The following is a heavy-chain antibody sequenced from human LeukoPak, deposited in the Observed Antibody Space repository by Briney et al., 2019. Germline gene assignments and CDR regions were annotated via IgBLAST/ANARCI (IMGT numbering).Heavy chain of an antibody. D-gene: IGHD3-22*01. CDR3: ARLGYDSSGYYPGNWYFDL. J-gene: IGHJ2*01. CDR1: GGSISSYY. CDR2: IYYSGST. V-gene: IGHV4-59*08. Sequence: SETLSLTCTVSGGSISSYYWSWIRQPPGKGLEWVGYIYYSGSTNYNPSLKSRVTISVDTSKNQFSLKLSSVTAADTAAYYCARLGYDSSGYYPGNWYFDLWGRGTLVTVSS.